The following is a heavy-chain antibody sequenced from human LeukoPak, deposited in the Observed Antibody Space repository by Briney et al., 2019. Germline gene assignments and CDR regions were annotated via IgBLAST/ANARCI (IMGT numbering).Heavy chain of an antibody. CDR3: AKGPVSAIVGATTLDY. Sequence: GALRLSCVASGIRVSTLYMSWVRQAPGKGLEWVSLISGSTGSTYYADSVKGRFSISRDNSKNTIYLQMNSLRAEDTAVYYCAKGPVSAIVGATTLDYWGQGTLVTVSS. D-gene: IGHD1-26*01. CDR2: ISGSTGST. J-gene: IGHJ4*02. V-gene: IGHV3-23*01. CDR1: GIRVSTLY.